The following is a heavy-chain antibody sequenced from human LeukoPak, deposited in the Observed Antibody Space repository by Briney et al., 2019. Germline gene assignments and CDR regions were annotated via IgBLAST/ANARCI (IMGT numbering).Heavy chain of an antibody. J-gene: IGHJ6*02. CDR1: GFTFGDHA. CDR2: IRSKAYGGTT. V-gene: IGHV3-49*04. D-gene: IGHD5-18*01. Sequence: PGGSLRLSRTASGFTFGDHAMSWVRQAPGKGLEWVGFIRSKAYGGTTEYAASVKGRFTISRDDSKSIAYLQMNSLKTEDTAVYYCTREPIQLWLYYGMDVWGQGTTVIVSS. CDR3: TREPIQLWLYYGMDV.